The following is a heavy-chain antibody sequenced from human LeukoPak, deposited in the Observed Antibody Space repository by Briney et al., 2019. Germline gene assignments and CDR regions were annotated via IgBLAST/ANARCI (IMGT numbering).Heavy chain of an antibody. V-gene: IGHV3-9*01. CDR2: ISWNSGSI. J-gene: IGHJ5*02. CDR1: GFTFDDYA. Sequence: GGSLRLSCAASGFTFDDYAMHWVRQAPGKGLEWVSGISWNSGSIGYADSVKGRFTISRDNAKNSLYLQMNSLRAEDTALYYCAKGRYFDWLLVNWFDPWGQGTLVTVSS. D-gene: IGHD3-9*01. CDR3: AKGRYFDWLLVNWFDP.